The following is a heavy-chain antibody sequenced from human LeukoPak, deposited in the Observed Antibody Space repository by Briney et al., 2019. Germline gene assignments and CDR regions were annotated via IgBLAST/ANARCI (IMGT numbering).Heavy chain of an antibody. CDR3: ARVMMGATVTTFHYYCMDV. D-gene: IGHD4-11*01. V-gene: IGHV3-23*01. Sequence: GGSLRLSCAASGFTFSSYAMSWVRQAPGKGLEWVSAISGSGGSTYYADSVKGRFTISRDNSKNTLYLQMNSLRAEDTAVYHCARVMMGATVTTFHYYCMDVWGVGTTVTVSS. CDR2: ISGSGGST. J-gene: IGHJ6*03. CDR1: GFTFSSYA.